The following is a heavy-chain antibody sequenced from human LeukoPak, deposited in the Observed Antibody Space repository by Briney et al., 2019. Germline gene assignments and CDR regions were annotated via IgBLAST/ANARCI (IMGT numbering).Heavy chain of an antibody. D-gene: IGHD3-9*01. J-gene: IGHJ6*02. CDR3: ARIGRPTYYDILTGYMGYYYYGMDV. Sequence: SETLSLTCTVSGGSISSGGYYWSWIRQPPGKGLEWIGYIYHSGSTYYNPSLKSRVTISVDRSKNQFSLKLSSVTAADTAVYYCARIGRPTYYDILTGYMGYYYYGMDVWGQGTTVTVSS. CDR2: IYHSGST. V-gene: IGHV4-30-2*01. CDR1: GGSISSGGYY.